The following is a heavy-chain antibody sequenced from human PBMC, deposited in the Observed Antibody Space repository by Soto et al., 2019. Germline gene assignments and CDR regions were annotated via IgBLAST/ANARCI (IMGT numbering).Heavy chain of an antibody. V-gene: IGHV4-30-4*01. J-gene: IGHJ6*02. CDR1: CASISSGNYY. CDR2: IYYSGST. Sequence: SETLSLTCTVSCASISSGNYYWSWIRQPPGKGLEWIGYIYYSGSTYYNPSLKSRVTISVDTSKNQFSLKLSSVTAADTAVYYCARAYFGSYSDYGMDVWGQGTTVT. CDR3: ARAYFGSYSDYGMDV. D-gene: IGHD1-26*01.